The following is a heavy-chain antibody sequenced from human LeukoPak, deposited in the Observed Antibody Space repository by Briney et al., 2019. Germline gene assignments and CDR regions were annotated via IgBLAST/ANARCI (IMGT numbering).Heavy chain of an antibody. Sequence: GGSLRLSCAASGFTFSSYEMNWVRQAPGKGLEWLSYISYTGSNKYYAESVKGRFTISRDNAKNSLYLQMDSLRVEDTAVYFCARVFVGENFDYRGQGTLVTVSS. CDR1: GFTFSSYE. J-gene: IGHJ4*02. CDR3: ARVFVGENFDY. V-gene: IGHV3-48*03. CDR2: ISYTGSNK. D-gene: IGHD1-14*01.